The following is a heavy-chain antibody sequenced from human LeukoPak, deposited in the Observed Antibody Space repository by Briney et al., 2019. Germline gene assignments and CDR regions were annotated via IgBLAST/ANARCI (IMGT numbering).Heavy chain of an antibody. J-gene: IGHJ4*02. CDR1: GFTCRNYW. CDR2: TNQDESEK. CDR3: ARVRGRSTNSDFDL. D-gene: IGHD1-1*01. Sequence: AGSLRLSCGAYGFTCRNYWMSWLRQAPGKGLERVAHTNQDESEKDYVDSVKGRFTISRDNAKNSLYLQMNSLRAEDTAVYYCARVRGRSTNSDFDLWGPGTLVTVSS. V-gene: IGHV3-7*05.